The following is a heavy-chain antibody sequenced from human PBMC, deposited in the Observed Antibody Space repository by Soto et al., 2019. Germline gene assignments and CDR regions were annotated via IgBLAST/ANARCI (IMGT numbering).Heavy chain of an antibody. J-gene: IGHJ4*02. CDR3: VSQRTTVPTQAYFDY. D-gene: IGHD4-17*01. CDR2: VYYRGRS. Sequence: TETLSLTCTVSGGSVTNSSYYWGWIRQSPGKGLEWIGSVYYRGRSYSKSSVKSRVTISVDTSKNRFSLSLNSVTASDTAVYFCVSQRTTVPTQAYFDYSGPGALLTVS. CDR1: GGSVTNSSYY. V-gene: IGHV4-39*01.